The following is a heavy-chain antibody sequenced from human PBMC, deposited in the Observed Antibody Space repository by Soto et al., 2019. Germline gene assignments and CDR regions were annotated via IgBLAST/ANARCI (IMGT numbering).Heavy chain of an antibody. J-gene: IGHJ5*02. Sequence: QVQLVQSGTEVKKPGASVKVSCKASGYTFTSYGIHWVRQAPGQRLEWMGVINAANGDTKYSPKFQGRVTITRDTSASTAYMELSSLRSEDTAVYYCVRRHVSATGIDWFDPWGQGPLVTVSS. CDR2: INAANGDT. D-gene: IGHD6-13*01. CDR1: GYTFTSYG. CDR3: VRRHVSATGIDWFDP. V-gene: IGHV1-3*01.